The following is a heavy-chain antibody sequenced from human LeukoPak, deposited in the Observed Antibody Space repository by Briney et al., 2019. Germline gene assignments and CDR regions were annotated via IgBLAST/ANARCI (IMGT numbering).Heavy chain of an antibody. CDR1: GGSISSYY. J-gene: IGHJ4*02. V-gene: IGHV4-59*01. CDR3: ARGVYSSAWSYDY. Sequence: SETLSLTCTVSGGSISSYYWSWIRQPPGKGLEWIGYIYSSGSTNYNPSLKSRVTISVDTSKNQFSLKLSSVTAADTAVCYCARGVYSSAWSYDYWGQGTLVTVSS. D-gene: IGHD6-19*01. CDR2: IYSSGST.